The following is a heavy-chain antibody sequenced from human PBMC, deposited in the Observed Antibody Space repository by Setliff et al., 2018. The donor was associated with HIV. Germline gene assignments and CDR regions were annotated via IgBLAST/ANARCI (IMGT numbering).Heavy chain of an antibody. D-gene: IGHD3-3*01. J-gene: IGHJ6*02. CDR3: ARDNLYYNTWNASPVYGLDV. CDR2: IKQDGSEK. Sequence: GGSLRLSCAASGFTFSSYAMSWVRQAPGKGLEWVAKIKQDGSEKYYVDSVKGRFTISRDNAKNSLYLQMNSLRAEDTAMYYCARDNLYYNTWNASPVYGLDVWGQGTTVTVSS. V-gene: IGHV3-7*01. CDR1: GFTFSSYA.